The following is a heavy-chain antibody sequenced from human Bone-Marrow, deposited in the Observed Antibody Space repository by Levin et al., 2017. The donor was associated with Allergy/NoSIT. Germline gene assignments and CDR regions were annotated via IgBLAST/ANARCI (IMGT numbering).Heavy chain of an antibody. Sequence: ASVKVSCKTSGFNFNLYGIIWVRQAPGQGLEWVGWISGHNGKTDYAQKFQGRVSMTTDTSTSTAYMELRNLRSDDTAMFYCARVFYFDSSGYYDPWGQGTLVTVSS. D-gene: IGHD3-22*01. V-gene: IGHV1-18*01. CDR3: ARVFYFDSSGYYDP. CDR2: ISGHNGKT. J-gene: IGHJ5*02. CDR1: GFNFNLYG.